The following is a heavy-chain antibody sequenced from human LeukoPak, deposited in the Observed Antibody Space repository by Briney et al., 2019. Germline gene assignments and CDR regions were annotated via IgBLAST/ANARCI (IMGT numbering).Heavy chain of an antibody. CDR2: IWYDGSNK. D-gene: IGHD3-22*01. CDR3: ARNTYYYDSSGYYRVDAFDI. J-gene: IGHJ3*02. Sequence: PGGSLRLSCAASGFTFSSYGMHWVRQAPGKGLEWVAVIWYDGSNKYYADSVKGRFTISRDNSKNTLYLQMNSLRAEDTAVYYCARNTYYYDSSGYYRVDAFDIWDQGTMVTVSS. V-gene: IGHV3-33*01. CDR1: GFTFSSYG.